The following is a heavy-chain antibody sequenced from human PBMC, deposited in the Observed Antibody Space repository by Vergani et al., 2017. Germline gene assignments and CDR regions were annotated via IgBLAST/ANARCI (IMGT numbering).Heavy chain of an antibody. CDR2: IYSGGST. V-gene: IGHV3-53*02. Sequence: EVQLVETGGGLIQPGGSLRLSCAASGFTVSSNYMSWVRQAPGKGLEWVSVIYSGGSTYYADSVKGRFTISRDNSKNTLYLQMNSLRAEDTAVYYCARATGPSNYGQLVLYYYYMDGWGKGTTVTVSS. CDR1: GFTVSSNY. D-gene: IGHD6-6*01. J-gene: IGHJ6*03. CDR3: ARATGPSNYGQLVLYYYYMDG.